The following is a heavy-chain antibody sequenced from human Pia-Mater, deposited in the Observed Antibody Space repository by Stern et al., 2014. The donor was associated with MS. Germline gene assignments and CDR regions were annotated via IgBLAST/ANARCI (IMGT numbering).Heavy chain of an antibody. Sequence: QVTLKESGPTLVKPTQTLTLTCTFSGFSLSTSGVGVGWIRQPPGKALEWLALIYWDDDKRYSPSLKSRLTITKDTSKNQVVLKKTNMDPVDTATYYCEHSLWAAYYDYVWGSYRPSSMDVWGQGTTVTVSS. V-gene: IGHV2-5*02. CDR3: EHSLWAAYYDYVWGSYRPSSMDV. D-gene: IGHD3-16*02. CDR1: GFSLSTSGVG. J-gene: IGHJ6*02. CDR2: IYWDDDK.